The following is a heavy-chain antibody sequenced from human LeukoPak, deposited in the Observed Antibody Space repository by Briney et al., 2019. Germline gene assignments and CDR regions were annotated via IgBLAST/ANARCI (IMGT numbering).Heavy chain of an antibody. CDR3: AKGESSGYYYAVSDY. V-gene: IGHV3-7*03. J-gene: IGHJ4*02. CDR1: GFTFSIYW. D-gene: IGHD3-22*01. Sequence: PGGSLRLSCVASGFTFSIYWMSWVRQAPGRGPEWLAIIKEDGSVIWDVESVRGRFTISRDNAKNSVYLEMNSLRAEDTALYYCAKGESSGYYYAVSDYWGQGTLVTVSS. CDR2: IKEDGSVI.